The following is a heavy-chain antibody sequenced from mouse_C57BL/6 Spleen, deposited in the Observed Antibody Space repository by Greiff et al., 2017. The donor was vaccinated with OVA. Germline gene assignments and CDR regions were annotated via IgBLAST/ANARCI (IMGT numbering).Heavy chain of an antibody. CDR2: ISSGGDYI. J-gene: IGHJ4*01. D-gene: IGHD6-2*01. Sequence: EVKVEESGEGLVKPGGSLKLSCAASGFTFSSYAMSWVRQTPEKRLEWVAYISSGGDYIYYADTVKGRFTISRDNARNTLYLQMSSLKSEDTAMYYCTRDRLCDSLSRAMDYWGQGTSVTVSS. CDR3: TRDRLCDSLSRAMDY. V-gene: IGHV5-9-1*02. CDR1: GFTFSSYA.